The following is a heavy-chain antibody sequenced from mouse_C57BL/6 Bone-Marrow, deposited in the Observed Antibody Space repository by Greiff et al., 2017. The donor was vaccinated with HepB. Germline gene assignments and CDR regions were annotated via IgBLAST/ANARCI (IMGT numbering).Heavy chain of an antibody. CDR1: GYAFSSYW. D-gene: IGHD1-1*01. CDR2: IYPGDGDT. J-gene: IGHJ2*01. CDR3: ARTYGRNYFDY. Sequence: VMLVESGAELVKPGASVKISCKASGYAFSSYWMNWVKQRPGKGLEWIGQIYPGDGDTNYNGKFKGKATLTADKSSSTAYMQLSSLTSEDSAVYYCARTYGRNYFDYWGQGTTLTVSS. V-gene: IGHV1-80*01.